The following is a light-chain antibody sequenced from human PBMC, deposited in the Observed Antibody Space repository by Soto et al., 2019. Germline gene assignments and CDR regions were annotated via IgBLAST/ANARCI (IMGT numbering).Light chain of an antibody. J-gene: IGLJ2*01. CDR1: ALAKQI. V-gene: IGLV3-25*03. Sequence: SYELTQPPSVSVSPGQTARIICSGDALAKQIAYWYQQKPGQAPVLVIYKDSERPSGIPERFSGSNSWTTVTLTISGVQAEDEADYYCQSADSSGSYRVFGGGTKLTVL. CDR3: QSADSSGSYRV. CDR2: KDS.